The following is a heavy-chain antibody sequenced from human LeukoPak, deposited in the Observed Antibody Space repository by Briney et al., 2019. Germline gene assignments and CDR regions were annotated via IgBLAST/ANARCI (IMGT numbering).Heavy chain of an antibody. CDR3: ATRYCSIAACRASSYKCMDV. CDR1: GFTFNTYG. D-gene: IGHD2-2*01. CDR2: ISGSGIST. V-gene: IGHV3-23*01. J-gene: IGHJ6*04. Sequence: GGSLRLSCAASGFTFNTYGMSWVRQAPGKGLEWVSTISGSGISTYYADSVKGRFTISRDNSKNTLYLQMNSLRAEDTAVYYCATRYCSIAACRASSYKCMDVWGKGTTVTVSS.